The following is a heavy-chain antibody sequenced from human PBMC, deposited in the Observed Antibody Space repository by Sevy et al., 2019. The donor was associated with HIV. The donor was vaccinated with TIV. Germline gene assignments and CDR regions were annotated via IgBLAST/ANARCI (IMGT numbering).Heavy chain of an antibody. D-gene: IGHD3-22*01. CDR1: GYSFTSYW. CDR2: IYPGDSDT. J-gene: IGHJ4*02. V-gene: IGHV5-51*01. CDR3: ATSRSGYFDSSGYYIY. Sequence: GESLKISCKGSGYSFTSYWIGWVRQMPGKGLEWMGIIYPGDSDTRYSPSFQGQVTISADKSISTAYLQWSSLKASDTAMYYCATSRSGYFDSSGYYIYWGQGTMVTVSS.